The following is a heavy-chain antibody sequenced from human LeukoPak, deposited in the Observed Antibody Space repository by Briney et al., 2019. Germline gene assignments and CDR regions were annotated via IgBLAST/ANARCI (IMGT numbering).Heavy chain of an antibody. CDR3: ARAQKSSGSIDY. D-gene: IGHD3-3*01. CDR2: ISGSGSST. Sequence: GGSLRLSCAASGFTFSSYAMSWVRQAPGEGLEWVSAISGSGSSTYYADSVKGRFTISRDNAKNSLYLQMNSLRAEDTAVYYCARAQKSSGSIDYWGQGTLVTVSS. V-gene: IGHV3-23*01. CDR1: GFTFSSYA. J-gene: IGHJ4*02.